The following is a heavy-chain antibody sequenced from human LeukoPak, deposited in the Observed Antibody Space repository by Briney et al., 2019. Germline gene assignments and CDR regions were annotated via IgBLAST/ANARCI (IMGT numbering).Heavy chain of an antibody. CDR1: GGSISSYY. J-gene: IGHJ4*02. V-gene: IGHV4-4*07. CDR3: AGYYDFWSGYYTY. D-gene: IGHD3-3*01. CDR2: IYTSGST. Sequence: PSETLSLTWTVSGGSISSYYWSWIRQPAGKGLEWIGRIYTSGSTNYNPSLKSRVTMSVDTSKNQFSLKLSSVTAADTAVYYCAGYYDFWSGYYTYWGQGTLVTVSS.